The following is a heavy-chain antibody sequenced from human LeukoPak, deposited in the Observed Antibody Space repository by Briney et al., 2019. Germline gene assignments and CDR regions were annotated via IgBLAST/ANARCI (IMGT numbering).Heavy chain of an antibody. CDR1: GFTFSRYS. V-gene: IGHV3-48*01. Sequence: GGSLRLSCAASGFTFSRYSMNWVRQAPGKGLEWVSYISSSSRTIHYADSVKGRFTISRDNSKNTLYLQMNSLRAEDTAVYYCAKGHDYGDQNWFDPWGQGTLVTVSS. CDR3: AKGHDYGDQNWFDP. J-gene: IGHJ5*02. D-gene: IGHD4-17*01. CDR2: ISSSSRTI.